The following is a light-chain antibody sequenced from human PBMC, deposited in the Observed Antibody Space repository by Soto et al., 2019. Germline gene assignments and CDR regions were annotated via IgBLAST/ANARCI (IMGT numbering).Light chain of an antibody. CDR3: QQYDNFPMRPLT. Sequence: EIAMTQSPATLSVSPGERATLSCRASQSVSSNLAWYQQKPGQAPRLLIYGASTRATGIPARFSGSGSGTEFTLTISSLQSEDFAVYYCQQYDNFPMRPLTFGGGTKVDIK. V-gene: IGKV3-15*01. CDR1: QSVSSN. CDR2: GAS. J-gene: IGKJ4*01.